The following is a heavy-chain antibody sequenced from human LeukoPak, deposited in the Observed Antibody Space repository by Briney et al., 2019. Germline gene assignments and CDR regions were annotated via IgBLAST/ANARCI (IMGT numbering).Heavy chain of an antibody. CDR3: ASLPGDRSSFSDY. CDR2: IYSSGGT. D-gene: IGHD6-6*01. Sequence: SETLSLTCTVSGGSISTSSYYWGWIRQPPGKGLEWIGTIYSSGGTYYNPSLKSRVTISVDTSKNQFSLKLSSVTAADTAVYYCASLPGDRSSFSDYWGQGTLVTVSS. J-gene: IGHJ4*02. CDR1: GGSISTSSYY. V-gene: IGHV4-39*01.